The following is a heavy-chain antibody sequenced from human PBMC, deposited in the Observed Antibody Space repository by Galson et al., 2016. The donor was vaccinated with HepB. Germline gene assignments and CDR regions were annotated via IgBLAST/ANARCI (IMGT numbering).Heavy chain of an antibody. Sequence: SETLSLTCTLSGGSFGGYYWSWLRQPPGKGLEWIGYVDSTGSTNYNPSLKSRLTISVETSKNQFSLRLSSVTVADTAVYYCARVDFSWRGPHWFDPWGRGALVTVSS. V-gene: IGHV4-59*01. CDR1: GGSFGGYY. D-gene: IGHD6-13*01. CDR3: ARVDFSWRGPHWFDP. J-gene: IGHJ5*02. CDR2: VDSTGST.